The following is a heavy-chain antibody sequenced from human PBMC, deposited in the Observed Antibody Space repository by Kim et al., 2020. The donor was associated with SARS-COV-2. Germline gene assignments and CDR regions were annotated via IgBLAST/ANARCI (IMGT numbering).Heavy chain of an antibody. Sequence: ASVKVSCKASGYTFTNYGISWVRQAPGQGLEWMGWISAYKGNTNYAQKFQGRVTMTTDTSTSTAYMELRSLRSDDTAVYYCARDPGITGTTGAFDIWGQGTMVSVSS. J-gene: IGHJ3*02. CDR1: GYTFTNYG. D-gene: IGHD1-7*01. CDR2: ISAYKGNT. CDR3: ARDPGITGTTGAFDI. V-gene: IGHV1-18*04.